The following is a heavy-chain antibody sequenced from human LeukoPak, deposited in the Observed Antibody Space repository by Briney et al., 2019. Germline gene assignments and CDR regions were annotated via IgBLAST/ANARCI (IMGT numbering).Heavy chain of an antibody. CDR2: ISGSGGST. CDR3: AKDQKQYYDFRSGHNNWFDP. J-gene: IGHJ5*02. Sequence: GGSLRLSCAASGFTFSSYAMSWVRQAPGKGLEWVSAISGSGGSTYYADSVKGRFTISRDNSKNTLYLQMNSLRAEDTAVYYCAKDQKQYYDFRSGHNNWFDPWGQGTLVTVSS. D-gene: IGHD3-3*01. V-gene: IGHV3-23*01. CDR1: GFTFSSYA.